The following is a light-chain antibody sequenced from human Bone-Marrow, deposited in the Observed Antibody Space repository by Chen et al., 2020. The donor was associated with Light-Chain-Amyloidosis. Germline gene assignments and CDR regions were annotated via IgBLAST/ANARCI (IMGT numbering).Light chain of an antibody. CDR2: DDS. V-gene: IGLV3-21*02. CDR1: NIGSTS. CDR3: QVWDRSSDRPV. Sequence: SYVLPQPSSVSVAPGQTATIACGGNNIGSTSVHWYQQTPGQAPLLVGYDDSDRPSGIPRRLSGANSGNTAALTISRVEAGDEADYCCQVWDRSSDRPVFGGGTKLTVL. J-gene: IGLJ3*02.